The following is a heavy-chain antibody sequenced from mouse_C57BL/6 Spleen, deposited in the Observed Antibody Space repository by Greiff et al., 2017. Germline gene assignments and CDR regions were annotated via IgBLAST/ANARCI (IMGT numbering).Heavy chain of an antibody. CDR3: ARHVDYDVRAMDY. V-gene: IGHV5-6*02. CDR1: GFTFSSYG. J-gene: IGHJ4*01. CDR2: ISRGGSYT. Sequence: DVMLVESGGDLVKPGGSLKLSCAASGFTFSSYGMSWVRQTPDKRLEWVATISRGGSYTYYPDSVKGRFTISRDNAKNTLYLQMSSLKSEDTAMYYCARHVDYDVRAMDYWGQGTSVTVSS. D-gene: IGHD2-4*01.